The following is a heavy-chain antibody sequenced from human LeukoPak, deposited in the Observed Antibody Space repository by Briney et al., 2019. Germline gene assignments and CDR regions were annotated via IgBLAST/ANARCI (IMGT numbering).Heavy chain of an antibody. J-gene: IGHJ1*01. CDR2: IKQDGREK. V-gene: IGHV3-7*03. Sequence: GGSLRLSCAASGFTFSSYWMSWVRQAPGKGLEWVANIKQDGREKYYVDSVKGRFTISRDNAKNSLYLQMNSLRAEDTAVYYCARPERGYCSSTSCYALGYFQHWGQGTLVTVSS. CDR3: ARPERGYCSSTSCYALGYFQH. CDR1: GFTFSSYW. D-gene: IGHD2-2*01.